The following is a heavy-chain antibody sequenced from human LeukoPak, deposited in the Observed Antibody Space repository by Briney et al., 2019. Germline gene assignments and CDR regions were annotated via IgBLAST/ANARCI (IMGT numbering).Heavy chain of an antibody. CDR3: TTSPFYGSVPKDY. Sequence: GGSLRLSCAVSGFTSSSSEMNWVRQAPGKGLEWVGRIKSKTDGGTTDYAAPVKGRFTISRDDSKNTLYLQMNSLKTEDTAVYYCTTSPFYGSVPKDYWGQGTLVTVSS. CDR2: IKSKTDGGTT. V-gene: IGHV3-15*01. J-gene: IGHJ4*02. CDR1: GFTSSSSE. D-gene: IGHD3-10*01.